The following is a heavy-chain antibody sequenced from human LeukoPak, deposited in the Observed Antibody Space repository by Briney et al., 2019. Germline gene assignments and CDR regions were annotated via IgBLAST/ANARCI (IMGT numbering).Heavy chain of an antibody. V-gene: IGHV4-61*08. J-gene: IGHJ4*01. CDR1: GGSISSGGYY. CDR3: ARRASSGWLFDY. CDR2: IFYSGST. D-gene: IGHD6-19*01. Sequence: SQTLSLTCTVSGGSISSGGYYWSWIRQPPGKGLEWIGYIFYSGSTNYNPSLKSRVTISVDTSKSQFSLKLSSVTAADTAVYYCARRASSGWLFDYWGHGTLVTVSS.